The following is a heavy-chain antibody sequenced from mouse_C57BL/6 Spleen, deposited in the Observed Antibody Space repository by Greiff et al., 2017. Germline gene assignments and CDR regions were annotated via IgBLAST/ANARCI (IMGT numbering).Heavy chain of an antibody. CDR3: ARRGWLLDYFDY. CDR1: GYTFTSYW. Sequence: QVQLQQPGAELVKPGASVKLSCKASGYTFTSYWMQWVKQRPGQGLEWIGEIDPSDSYTNYNQKFKGKATLTVDTSSSTAYMQLSSLTSEDSAVXYCARRGWLLDYFDYWGQGTTLTVSS. J-gene: IGHJ2*01. D-gene: IGHD2-3*01. V-gene: IGHV1-50*01. CDR2: IDPSDSYT.